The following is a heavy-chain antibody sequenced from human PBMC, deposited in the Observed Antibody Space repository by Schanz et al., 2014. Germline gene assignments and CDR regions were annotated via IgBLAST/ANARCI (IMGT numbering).Heavy chain of an antibody. CDR1: GFSVGNKY. CDR3: GRAGTGMAGWYFEL. CDR2: IYIGGNT. V-gene: IGHV3-66*01. J-gene: IGHJ2*01. Sequence: VHLLDSGGGLVKPGGSLRLSCAASGFSVGNKYMNWVRQAPGKGLEWVSFIYIGGNTYYADSVKGRFTISRDNSKNTLFLQMSSLRVDDMAVYYCGRAGTGMAGWYFELWGHGTLVTVSS. D-gene: IGHD5-18*01.